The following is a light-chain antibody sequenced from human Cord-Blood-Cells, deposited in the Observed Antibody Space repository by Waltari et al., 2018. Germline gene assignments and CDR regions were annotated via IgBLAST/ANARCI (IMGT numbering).Light chain of an antibody. V-gene: IGLV2-11*01. CDR3: CSYAGSYTLV. CDR2: DVS. Sequence: QSALTQPRSVSGSPGQSVTISCTGTSSDVGGYNYVSCYQQHPGKAPKFMIYDVSKRPSGVPDRFSGSKSGNTASLTISGLQAEDEADYYCCSYAGSYTLVFGGGTKLTVL. CDR1: SSDVGGYNY. J-gene: IGLJ2*01.